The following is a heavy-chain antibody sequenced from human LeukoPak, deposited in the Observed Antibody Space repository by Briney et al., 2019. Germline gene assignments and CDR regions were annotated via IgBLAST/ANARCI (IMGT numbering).Heavy chain of an antibody. CDR1: GYTFTSNY. Sequence: ASVKVSCKASGYTFTSNYIHWVRQAPGQGLEWMGMIYPRDGSTSYAQKLQGRVTMTTDTSTSTVYMELRSLRSDDTAVYYCARVLKYYYDSSGSLGAFDIWGQGTMVTVSS. CDR2: IYPRDGST. CDR3: ARVLKYYYDSSGSLGAFDI. D-gene: IGHD3-22*01. J-gene: IGHJ3*02. V-gene: IGHV1-46*01.